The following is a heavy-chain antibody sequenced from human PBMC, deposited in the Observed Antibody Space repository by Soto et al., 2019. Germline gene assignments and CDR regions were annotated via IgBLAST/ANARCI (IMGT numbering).Heavy chain of an antibody. CDR2: ISSGAITM. Sequence: GGSLRLSCAASGFTFSDYYMNWIRQAPGKGLEWVSYISSGAITMYYADSVKGRFTISRDNAKNSLYLQMNSLRAEDTAVYYCAGQYSSSSVEFWGQGTLVTVSS. CDR1: GFTFSDYY. V-gene: IGHV3-11*01. J-gene: IGHJ4*02. CDR3: AGQYSSSSVEF. D-gene: IGHD6-6*01.